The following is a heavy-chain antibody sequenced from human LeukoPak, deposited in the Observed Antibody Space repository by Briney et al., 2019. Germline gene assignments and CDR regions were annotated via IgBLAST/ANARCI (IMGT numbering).Heavy chain of an antibody. Sequence: GGSLRLSCAASGFTVSSNYMSWVRQAPGKGLEWVSVIYSGGSTYYADSVKGRFTISRDNSKNTLYLQMNNLRAEDTAVYYCARDHGSHYYGMDVWGQGTTVTVSS. CDR1: GFTVSSNY. CDR3: ARDHGSHYYGMDV. V-gene: IGHV3-66*01. CDR2: IYSGGST. J-gene: IGHJ6*02.